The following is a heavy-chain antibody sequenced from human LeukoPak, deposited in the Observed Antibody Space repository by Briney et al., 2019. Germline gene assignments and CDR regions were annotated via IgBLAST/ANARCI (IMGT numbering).Heavy chain of an antibody. V-gene: IGHV3-21*01. CDR2: ISSSSSYI. Sequence: GGSLRLSCAASGFTFSSYSMNWVRQAPGKGLEWVSSISSSSSYIYYADSVKGRFTISRDNARNLLYLQMNSLRAEDTAVYYCAREYDFWGGYPGSAMDVWGKGTTVTVSS. CDR1: GFTFSSYS. D-gene: IGHD3-3*01. CDR3: AREYDFWGGYPGSAMDV. J-gene: IGHJ6*04.